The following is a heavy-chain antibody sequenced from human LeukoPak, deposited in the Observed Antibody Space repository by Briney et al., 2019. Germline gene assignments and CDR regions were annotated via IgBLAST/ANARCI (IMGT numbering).Heavy chain of an antibody. Sequence: GGSLRLSCGASGFTVSSKYTSWVRQAPGKGLEWVSVIYSGGYTDYADSVKGRFSISRDNSQNTVYLQMNSLRVEDTAIYYCARDWPGIDYWGQGTLVIVSS. CDR2: IYSGGYT. CDR1: GFTVSSKY. J-gene: IGHJ4*02. CDR3: ARDWPGIDY. V-gene: IGHV3-53*01.